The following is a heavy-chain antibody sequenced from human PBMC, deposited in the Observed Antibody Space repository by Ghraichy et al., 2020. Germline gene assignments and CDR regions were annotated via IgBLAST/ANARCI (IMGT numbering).Heavy chain of an antibody. CDR3: ARGASVNGWSDY. CDR2: ISAYSGGV. V-gene: IGHV1-18*01. D-gene: IGHD3-9*01. Sequence: ASVKVSCKTSGYTFTNYGLSWVRQAPGQGLEWMGWISAYSGGVNYAQRFQDRVTMTQDTSTSTAYMELRSLISDDTAVYYCARGASVNGWSDYWGQGTLVVVSS. CDR1: GYTFTNYG. J-gene: IGHJ4*02.